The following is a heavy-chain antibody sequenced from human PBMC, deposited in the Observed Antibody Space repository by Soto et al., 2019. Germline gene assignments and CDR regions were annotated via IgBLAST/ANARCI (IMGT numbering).Heavy chain of an antibody. D-gene: IGHD2-15*01. J-gene: IGHJ6*03. CDR1: GFTVSSNY. V-gene: IGHV3-66*01. Sequence: GGSLRLSCAASGFTVSSNYMSWVRQAPGKGLEWVSVIYSGGSTYYADSVKGRFTISRDNSKNTLYLQMNSLRAEDTAVYYCARGCSGGSCPSYYYYMDVWGKGTTVTVSS. CDR2: IYSGGST. CDR3: ARGCSGGSCPSYYYYMDV.